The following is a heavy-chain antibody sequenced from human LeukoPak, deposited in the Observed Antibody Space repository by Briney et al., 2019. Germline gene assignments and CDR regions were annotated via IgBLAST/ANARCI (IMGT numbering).Heavy chain of an antibody. D-gene: IGHD6-19*01. V-gene: IGHV3-74*01. J-gene: IGHJ4*02. CDR2: IASDGSST. Sequence: GGSLRLSCAASGFTFSSYWMNWVRQAPGKGLVWVSRIASDGSSTTYADSVKGRFTISRDNSKNTLYFEMSSLRVEDTAVYYCVKSPGSGWPVWGQGTLLTVSS. CDR1: GFTFSSYW. CDR3: VKSPGSGWPV.